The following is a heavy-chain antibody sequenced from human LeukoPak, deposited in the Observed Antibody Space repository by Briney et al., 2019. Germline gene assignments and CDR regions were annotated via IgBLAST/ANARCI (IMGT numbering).Heavy chain of an antibody. D-gene: IGHD3-16*01. CDR3: ARVRGGYYSDC. J-gene: IGHJ4*02. Sequence: GGSLRLSCAASGFIFSNYWMLWVRQAPGKGLVWVSRINSDGSSTSYADSVKGRFTISRDNAKNTLYLQMNSLRAEDTAVYYCARVRGGYYSDCWGQGTLVTVS. V-gene: IGHV3-74*01. CDR1: GFIFSNYW. CDR2: INSDGSST.